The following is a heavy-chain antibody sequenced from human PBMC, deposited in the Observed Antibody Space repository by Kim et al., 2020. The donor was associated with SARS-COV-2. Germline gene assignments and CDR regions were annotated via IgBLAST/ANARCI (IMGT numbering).Heavy chain of an antibody. J-gene: IGHJ2*01. V-gene: IGHV4-59*13. CDR3: ARTPQYYYDSSGSNWYFDL. D-gene: IGHD3-22*01. Sequence: SETLSLTCTVSGGSISSYYWSWIRQPPGKGLEWIGYIYYSGSTNYNPSLKSRVTISVDTSKNQFSLKLSSVTAADTAVYYCARTPQYYYDSSGSNWYFDLWGSGTLSLSPQ. CDR2: IYYSGST. CDR1: GGSISSYY.